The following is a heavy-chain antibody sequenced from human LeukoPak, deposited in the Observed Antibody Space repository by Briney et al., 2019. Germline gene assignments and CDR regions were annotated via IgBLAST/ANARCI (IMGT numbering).Heavy chain of an antibody. D-gene: IGHD6-13*01. V-gene: IGHV4-59*01. J-gene: IGHJ5*02. CDR1: GGSISSYY. Sequence: SETLSLTCTVSGGSISSYYWSWIRQPPGKGLEWIAYIYYSGSTNYNPSLKSRVTISVDTSKNQFSLKLSSVTAADTAVYYCARGIAAAGDWFDPWGQGTLVTVSS. CDR2: IYYSGST. CDR3: ARGIAAAGDWFDP.